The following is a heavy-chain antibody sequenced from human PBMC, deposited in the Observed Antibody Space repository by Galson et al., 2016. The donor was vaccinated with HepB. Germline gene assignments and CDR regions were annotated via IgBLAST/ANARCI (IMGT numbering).Heavy chain of an antibody. CDR3: AKSQFALPDSGWFNAFDL. J-gene: IGHJ3*01. Sequence: SLRLSCAASGFTFNTYAMTWVRQAPGKRLEWVSSISSSDGRTWYADSVRGRFTISTDNSKTTLYVQMNSLRVDDSAIYYCAKSQFALPDSGWFNAFDLWGQGTMVTVSS. CDR2: ISSSDGRT. V-gene: IGHV3-23*01. CDR1: GFTFNTYA. D-gene: IGHD6-19*01.